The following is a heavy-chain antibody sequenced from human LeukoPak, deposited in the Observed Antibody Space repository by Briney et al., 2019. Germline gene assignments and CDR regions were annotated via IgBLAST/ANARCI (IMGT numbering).Heavy chain of an antibody. Sequence: SQTLSLTCTVSGGSISSGDYDWSWIRQPPGKGLEWIGYIYYSGSTYYNPSLKSRVTISVDTSKNQFSLKLSSVTAADTAVYYCARNTKNYDFWSGPSFDYWGQGTLVTVSS. CDR1: GGSISSGDYD. J-gene: IGHJ4*02. CDR3: ARNTKNYDFWSGPSFDY. D-gene: IGHD3-3*01. CDR2: IYYSGST. V-gene: IGHV4-30-4*08.